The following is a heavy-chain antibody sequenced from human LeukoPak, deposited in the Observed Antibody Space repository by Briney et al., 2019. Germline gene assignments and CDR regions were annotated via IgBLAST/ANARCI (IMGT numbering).Heavy chain of an antibody. Sequence: SETLSLTCTVSGGSISSSNWWSWVRQPPGKGLEWIGEIYHSGSTNYNPSLKSRVTISVDKSKNQFSLKLSSVTAADTAVYYCARDHYVWGSYRKQNWFDPWGQGTLVTVSS. CDR1: GGSISSSNW. V-gene: IGHV4-4*02. D-gene: IGHD3-16*02. CDR2: IYHSGST. CDR3: ARDHYVWGSYRKQNWFDP. J-gene: IGHJ5*02.